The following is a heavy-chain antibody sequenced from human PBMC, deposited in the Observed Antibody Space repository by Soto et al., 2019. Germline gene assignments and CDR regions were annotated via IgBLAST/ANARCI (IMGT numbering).Heavy chain of an antibody. J-gene: IGHJ4*02. CDR3: ARDSLDYYDSSGYSHFDY. D-gene: IGHD3-22*01. CDR2: INPSGGST. Sequence: ASVKVSCKASGYTFTSYYMHWVRQAPGQGLEWMGIINPSGGSTSYAQKFQGRVTMTRDTSTSTVYMELSSLRSEDTAVYYCARDSLDYYDSSGYSHFDYWGQGTLVTVSS. CDR1: GYTFTSYY. V-gene: IGHV1-46*01.